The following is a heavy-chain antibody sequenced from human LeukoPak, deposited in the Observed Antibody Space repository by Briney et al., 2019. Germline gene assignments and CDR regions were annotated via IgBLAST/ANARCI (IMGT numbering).Heavy chain of an antibody. CDR2: IYTSGST. CDR3: ARAWGGTTVTYFDY. CDR1: GGSLSSYY. V-gene: IGHV4-4*07. J-gene: IGHJ4*02. D-gene: IGHD4-17*01. Sequence: PSETLSLTCTVSGGSLSSYYWSWIRQPAGKGLEWIGRIYTSGSTNYNPSLKSRVTMSVDTSKNQSSLKLSSVTAADTAVYYCARAWGGTTVTYFDYWGQGTLVTVSS.